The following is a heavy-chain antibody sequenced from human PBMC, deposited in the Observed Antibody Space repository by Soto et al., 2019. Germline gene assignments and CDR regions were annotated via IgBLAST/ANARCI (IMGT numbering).Heavy chain of an antibody. D-gene: IGHD5-12*01. CDR3: LRGYSGYDFNY. CDR1: GVSISSYY. V-gene: IGHV4-59*01. J-gene: IGHJ4*02. CDR2: VYYSGST. Sequence: PSETLSLTCTVSGVSISSYYWSWIRQPPGKGLEWIGNVYYSGSTNYNPSLKSRVTISVDTSKNQFSLKLSSVTAADTAVYYCLRGYSGYDFNYWGQGILVTVSS.